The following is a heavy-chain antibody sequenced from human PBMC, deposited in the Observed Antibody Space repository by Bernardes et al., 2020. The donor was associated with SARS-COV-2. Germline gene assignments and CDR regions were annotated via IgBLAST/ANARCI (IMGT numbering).Heavy chain of an antibody. D-gene: IGHD1-1*01. CDR3: TRAQYGTYYYGMDG. Sequence: GGSLRLSCAASGFTFSSYAMHWVRQAPGKGLEWVAVISYDGSNKYYADSVKGRFTISRDNSKHTLYLQMNSLRAEDTAMYYCTRAQYGTYYYGMDGWSQGNTVTVSS. CDR1: GFTFSSYA. V-gene: IGHV3-30-3*01. CDR2: ISYDGSNK. J-gene: IGHJ6*02.